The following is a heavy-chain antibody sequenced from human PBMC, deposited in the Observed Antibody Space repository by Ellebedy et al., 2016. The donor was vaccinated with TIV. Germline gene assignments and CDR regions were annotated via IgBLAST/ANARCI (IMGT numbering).Heavy chain of an antibody. Sequence: LRLSCGVSGGSISSNGYSRSWVRQPPGQGLEWIGYIYHSGSTYYNPSLRSRATISVDRSKNQFFLNLTSVTAADTAVYLCVRAPNPPHYYYGMDVWGQGTTVTVS. J-gene: IGHJ6*02. CDR3: VRAPNPPHYYYGMDV. CDR2: IYHSGST. V-gene: IGHV4-30-2*01. D-gene: IGHD2-8*01. CDR1: GGSISSNGYS.